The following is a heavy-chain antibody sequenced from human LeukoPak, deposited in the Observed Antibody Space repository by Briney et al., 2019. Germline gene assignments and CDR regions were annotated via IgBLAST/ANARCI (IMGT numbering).Heavy chain of an antibody. CDR1: GFTFSSYA. D-gene: IGHD3-22*01. J-gene: IGHJ4*02. CDR2: IRFDGGHK. V-gene: IGHV3-30*02. CDR3: ASSRYDSSGYYGIIGY. Sequence: GGSLRLSCAASGFTFSSYAMSWVRQAPGKGLDWVAFIRFDGGHKYYADSVKGRFTISRDNSKNTVYLQMDSLRAEGTALYYCASSRYDSSGYYGIIGYWGQGTLVTVSS.